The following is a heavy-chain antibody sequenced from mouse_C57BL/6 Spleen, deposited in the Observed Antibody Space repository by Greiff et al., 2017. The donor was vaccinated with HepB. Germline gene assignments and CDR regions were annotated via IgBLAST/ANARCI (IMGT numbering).Heavy chain of an antibody. Sequence: QVQLKQPGAELVRPGSSVKLSCKASGYTFTSYWMHWVKQRPIQGLEWIGNIDPSDSETHYNQKFKDKATLTVDKSSSTAYMQLSSLTSEDSAVYYCARPVSSYDWYFDVWGTGTTVTVSS. CDR2: IDPSDSET. CDR3: ARPVSSYDWYFDV. V-gene: IGHV1-52*01. D-gene: IGHD1-1*01. CDR1: GYTFTSYW. J-gene: IGHJ1*03.